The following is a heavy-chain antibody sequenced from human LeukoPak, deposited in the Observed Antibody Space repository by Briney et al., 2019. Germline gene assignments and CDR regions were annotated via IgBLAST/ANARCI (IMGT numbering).Heavy chain of an antibody. Sequence: PGGSLRLSCAASGFTLGDYDIHWVRQAPGKGPEWVSSISSNSDTIAYAGPVKGRFTVSRDNTINSLYLQMDSLRVEDTALYYCLTSSFDHWGQGTLVTVSS. J-gene: IGHJ4*02. V-gene: IGHV3-9*01. CDR3: LTSSFDH. CDR1: GFTLGDYD. CDR2: ISSNSDTI.